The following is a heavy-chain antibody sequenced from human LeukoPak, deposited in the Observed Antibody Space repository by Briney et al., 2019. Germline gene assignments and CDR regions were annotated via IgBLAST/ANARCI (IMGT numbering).Heavy chain of an antibody. CDR1: GFTFSSYA. CDR3: AKDPCGGSCYYFDY. D-gene: IGHD2-15*01. CDR2: FSVSGYTT. J-gene: IGHJ4*02. V-gene: IGHV3-23*01. Sequence: VGSLRLSCAASGFTFSSYALSWVRQAPGKGLEWVSSFSVSGYTTYYADSVKGRFTISRDNSKNTLYLQMNSLRAEDTAVYYCAKDPCGGSCYYFDYWGQGALVTVSS.